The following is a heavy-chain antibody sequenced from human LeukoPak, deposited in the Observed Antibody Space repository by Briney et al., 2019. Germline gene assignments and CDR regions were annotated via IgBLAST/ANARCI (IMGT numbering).Heavy chain of an antibody. CDR1: GYTFTSYY. D-gene: IGHD3-10*01. Sequence: ASVKVSCKASGYTFTSYYMHWVRQAPGQGLEWMGIINPSGGSTSYAQKFQGRVTMTRDPSTSTVYMELSSLRSEDTAVYYCARYYYGSGSFKYFDYWGQGTLVTVSS. V-gene: IGHV1-46*01. J-gene: IGHJ4*02. CDR3: ARYYYGSGSFKYFDY. CDR2: INPSGGST.